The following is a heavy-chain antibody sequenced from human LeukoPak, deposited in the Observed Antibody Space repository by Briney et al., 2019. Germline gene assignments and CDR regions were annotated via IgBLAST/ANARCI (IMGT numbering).Heavy chain of an antibody. CDR1: RGTFSSYA. Sequence: SVKVSCKASRGTFSSYAISWVRQAPGQGLEWMGRIIPIFGTANYAQKFQGRVTITTDESTSTAYMELSSLRSEDTAVYYCALATRGYYYDSSPFDYWGQGTLVTVSS. D-gene: IGHD3-22*01. CDR3: ALATRGYYYDSSPFDY. V-gene: IGHV1-69*05. J-gene: IGHJ4*02. CDR2: IIPIFGTA.